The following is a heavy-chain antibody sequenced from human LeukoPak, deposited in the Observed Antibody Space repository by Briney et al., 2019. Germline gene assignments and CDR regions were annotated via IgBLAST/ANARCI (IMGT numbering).Heavy chain of an antibody. CDR2: IYYSGST. Sequence: SETLSLTCTVSGGSISSGSYYWGWIRQPPGKGLEWIGSIYYSGSTYYNPSLKSRVTISVDTSKNQFSLKLTSVTAADTAVYYCAIETAKYTSCLDWFDPSGQGTLVTVSS. CDR3: AIETAKYTSCLDWFDP. D-gene: IGHD2-2*01. J-gene: IGHJ5*02. V-gene: IGHV4-39*02. CDR1: GGSISSGSYY.